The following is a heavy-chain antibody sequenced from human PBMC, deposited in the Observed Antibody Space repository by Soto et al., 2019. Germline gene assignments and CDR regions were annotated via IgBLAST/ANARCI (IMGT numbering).Heavy chain of an antibody. CDR3: ARDRGVAPPVAGNTHYYYYMDV. CDR2: ISAFNGNT. J-gene: IGHJ6*03. V-gene: IGHV1-18*01. CDR1: GYSFTNYG. D-gene: IGHD6-19*01. Sequence: QDQLLQSGAEVKKPGASVTVSCKASGYSFTNYGITWVRQAPGQGLEWMGSISAFNGNTHYAQKLQGRVTMTTDASTSTAYMQLRSLRSDDTAVYYCARDRGVAPPVAGNTHYYYYMDVWGKGTTVTVSS.